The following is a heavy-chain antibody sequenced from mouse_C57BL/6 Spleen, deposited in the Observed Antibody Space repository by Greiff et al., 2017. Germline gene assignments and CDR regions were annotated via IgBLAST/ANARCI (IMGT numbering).Heavy chain of an antibody. CDR3: ARGPYYGSSYVAY. D-gene: IGHD1-1*01. V-gene: IGHV1-50*01. CDR2: IDPSDSYT. CDR1: GYTFTSYW. J-gene: IGHJ3*01. Sequence: QVQLQQPGAELVKPGASVKWSCKASGYTFTSYWMQWVKPRPGQGLEWIGEIDPSDSYTNYNQKFKGKATLTVDTSSSTAYMQLSSLTSEDSAVYYCARGPYYGSSYVAYWGQGTLVTVSA.